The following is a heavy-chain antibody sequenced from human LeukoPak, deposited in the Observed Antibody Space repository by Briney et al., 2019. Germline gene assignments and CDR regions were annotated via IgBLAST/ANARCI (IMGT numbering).Heavy chain of an antibody. CDR1: GGSISSHY. D-gene: IGHD1-7*01. CDR2: IYYSGST. V-gene: IGHV4-59*11. J-gene: IGHJ6*03. CDR3: ARVGGAGGNWNYWNYYYYMDV. Sequence: PSETLSLTCTVSGGSISSHYWSWIRQPPGKGLEWIGYIYYSGSTNYNPSLKSRVTISVDTSKNQFSLKLSSVTAADTAVYYCARVGGAGGNWNYWNYYYYMDVWGKGTTVTVSS.